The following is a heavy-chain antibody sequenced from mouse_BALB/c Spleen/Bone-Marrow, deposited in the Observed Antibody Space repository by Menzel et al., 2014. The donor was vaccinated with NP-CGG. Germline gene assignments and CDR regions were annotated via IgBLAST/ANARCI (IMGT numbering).Heavy chain of an antibody. CDR1: GYSFTRYY. J-gene: IGHJ1*01. Sequence: VQLQQSGAELVKPGASVKLSCKASGYSFTRYYMYWVKQRPGQGLEWIGEINPSNGGTNFNEKFKSKATLTVDKSSSTAYMQFSTLPSEDSAVYCRTRRNYAYWYFDVWGAGTTVTVSS. D-gene: IGHD1-1*01. V-gene: IGHV1S81*02. CDR2: INPSNGGT. CDR3: TRRNYAYWYFDV.